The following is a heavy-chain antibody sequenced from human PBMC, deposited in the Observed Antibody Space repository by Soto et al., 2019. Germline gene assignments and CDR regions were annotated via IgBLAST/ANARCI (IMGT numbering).Heavy chain of an antibody. D-gene: IGHD6-19*01. CDR2: IYPGDSDT. J-gene: IGHJ4*02. Sequence: GESLKISCKGSGYSFTSYWIGWVRQMPGKGLEWMGIIYPGDSDTRYSPSFQGQVTISADKSISTAYLQWSSLKASDTAVECCARREVAGSFDYWGQGTLVTVSS. CDR1: GYSFTSYW. CDR3: ARREVAGSFDY. V-gene: IGHV5-51*01.